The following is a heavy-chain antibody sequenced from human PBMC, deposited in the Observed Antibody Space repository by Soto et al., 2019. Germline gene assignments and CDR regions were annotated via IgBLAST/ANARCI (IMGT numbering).Heavy chain of an antibody. CDR2: IYPAAADT. CDR1: GYSFPNFW. J-gene: IGHJ4*02. Sequence: GESLKISCKGSGYSFPNFWIRWVRQMPRKGLEWMGIIYPAAADTPYSPSYQGQVTISGDTSTKTAYLSWSSLKASDTAMYYCAIHGHDSPGHDILWGQGTLVTV. V-gene: IGHV5-51*01. D-gene: IGHD3-22*01. CDR3: AIHGHDSPGHDIL.